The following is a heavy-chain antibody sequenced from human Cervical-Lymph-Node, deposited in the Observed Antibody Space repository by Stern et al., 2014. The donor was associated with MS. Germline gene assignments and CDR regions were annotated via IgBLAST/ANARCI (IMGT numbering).Heavy chain of an antibody. CDR1: GYTFTNNW. CDR2: IYPPDSNT. Sequence: EVQLEESGAEVKKPGESLKISCKGSGYTFTNNWIAWVRQMPGKGLECMGIIYPPDSNTRYSPSFQGQVTISVDKYSKTAYLQWSSLTASDSAMYYCARQGCGSTSCHSIDYWGQGTLITVSS. CDR3: ARQGCGSTSCHSIDY. V-gene: IGHV5-51*01. D-gene: IGHD2-2*02. J-gene: IGHJ4*02.